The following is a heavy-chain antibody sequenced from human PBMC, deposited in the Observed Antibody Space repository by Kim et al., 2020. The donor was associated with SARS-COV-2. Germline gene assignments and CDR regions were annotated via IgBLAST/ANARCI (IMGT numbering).Heavy chain of an antibody. J-gene: IGHJ4*02. CDR3: AKGSTLTGYYADMYFDY. CDR1: GFTFSSYA. V-gene: IGHV3-23*03. Sequence: GGSLRLSCAASGFTFSSYAMSWVRQAPGKGLEWVAVIYSGGSSTYYADSVKGRFTISRDNSKNTLYLQMNSLRAEDTAVNYCAKGSTLTGYYADMYFDYWGQGTLVTVSS. D-gene: IGHD3-9*01. CDR2: IYSGGSST.